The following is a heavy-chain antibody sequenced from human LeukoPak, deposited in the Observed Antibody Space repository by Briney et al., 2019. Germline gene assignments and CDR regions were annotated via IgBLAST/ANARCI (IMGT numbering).Heavy chain of an antibody. CDR3: ARGHCSSTSCYGAAAVVNYYYYYMDV. CDR1: GYSISSGYY. CDR2: IYHSGST. Sequence: KPSETLSLTCTVSGYSISSGYYWGWIRQPPGKGLDWIGSIYHSGSTHYNPSLKSRVTISVDTSRNQFSLKLRSVTAADTAVYFCARGHCSSTSCYGAAAVVNYYYYYMDVWGKGTTVTVSS. V-gene: IGHV4-38-2*02. J-gene: IGHJ6*03. D-gene: IGHD2-2*01.